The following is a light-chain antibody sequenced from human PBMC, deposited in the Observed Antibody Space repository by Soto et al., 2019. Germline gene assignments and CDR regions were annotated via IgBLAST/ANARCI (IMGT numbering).Light chain of an antibody. CDR2: EVN. CDR3: SSYAGSSNV. V-gene: IGLV2-8*01. J-gene: IGLJ1*01. Sequence: QSALTQPPSASGSPGQSVAISCTGTSSDVGGYNYVSWYQQHPGKAPKLMIYEVNTRPSGVPDRFSGSKSGNTASLTVSGLQAEDEADYYCSSYAGSSNVFGTGTRSPS. CDR1: SSDVGGYNY.